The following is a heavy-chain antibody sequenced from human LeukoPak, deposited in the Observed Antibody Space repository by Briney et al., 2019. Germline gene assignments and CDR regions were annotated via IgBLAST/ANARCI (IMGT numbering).Heavy chain of an antibody. Sequence: PGGSLRVYCAASGFTFSSYSMNWVRQAPGKGLEWVSSIRSSSSYIYYADSVKGRFTISRDNSKNMLYPQMDSLRVEDTAVYYCAKTERADSPTNHFDCWGQGTLVTVSS. CDR1: GFTFSSYS. J-gene: IGHJ4*02. D-gene: IGHD2-21*01. V-gene: IGHV3-21*01. CDR3: AKTERADSPTNHFDC. CDR2: IRSSSSYI.